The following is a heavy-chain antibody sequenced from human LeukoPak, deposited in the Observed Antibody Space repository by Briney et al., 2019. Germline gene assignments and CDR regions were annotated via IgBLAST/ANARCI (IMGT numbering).Heavy chain of an antibody. CDR1: GYGFTSSG. J-gene: IGHJ6*02. V-gene: IGHV1-18*01. CDR2: ISAYNGNT. D-gene: IGHD3-10*01. CDR3: ARAVPLFHQYGSGKEYYYYGMDV. Sequence: ASVKVSCKASGYGFTSSGIIWVRQAPGQGLEWMGWISAYNGNTNYAQKLQGRVTMTTDTSTSTAYMELRSLRSDDTAVYYCARAVPLFHQYGSGKEYYYYGMDVWGQGTTVTVSS.